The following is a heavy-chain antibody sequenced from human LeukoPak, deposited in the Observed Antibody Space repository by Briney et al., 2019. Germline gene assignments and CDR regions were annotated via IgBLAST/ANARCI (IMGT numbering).Heavy chain of an antibody. CDR2: ISGSGGST. V-gene: IGHV3-23*01. CDR1: GFTFSSYG. Sequence: GGSLRLSCAASGFTFSSYGMSWVRQAPGKGLEWVSGISGSGGSTYYADSVKGRFTISRDNSKNTLYLQMNSLRAEDTAVYYCARESGLLWFGELLYYYYYMDVWGKGTTVTISS. CDR3: ARESGLLWFGELLYYYYYMDV. D-gene: IGHD3-10*01. J-gene: IGHJ6*03.